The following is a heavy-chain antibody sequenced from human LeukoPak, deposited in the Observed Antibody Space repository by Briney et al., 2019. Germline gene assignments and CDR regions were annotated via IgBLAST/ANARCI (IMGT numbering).Heavy chain of an antibody. CDR3: ASEGGYDYRWVDY. J-gene: IGHJ4*02. Sequence: GGSLRLSCAASGFTVSSNYMSWVRQAPGKGLVWVSVIYSGGSTYYADSLKGRLTTSRDNTKNTLYLQMNSLRAEDTAAYFCASEGGYDYRWVDYWGQGTLVTVSS. D-gene: IGHD5-12*01. CDR2: IYSGGST. V-gene: IGHV3-53*01. CDR1: GFTVSSNY.